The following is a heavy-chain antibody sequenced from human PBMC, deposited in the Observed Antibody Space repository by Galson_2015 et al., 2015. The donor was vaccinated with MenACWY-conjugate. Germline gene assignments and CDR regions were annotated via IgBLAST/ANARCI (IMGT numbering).Heavy chain of an antibody. Sequence: LRLSCAASGFTFGSYSMSWARQAPGSGLEWVSALSGSGGTIVYADSVKFLFTISRDNSKNTLYLQINRLRAEDTAVYYCAKRSTVEFYDRRGYYPFDYWGQGTLVTVSS. D-gene: IGHD3-22*01. V-gene: IGHV3-23*01. CDR1: GFTFGSYS. CDR3: AKRSTVEFYDRRGYYPFDY. CDR2: LSGSGGTI. J-gene: IGHJ4*02.